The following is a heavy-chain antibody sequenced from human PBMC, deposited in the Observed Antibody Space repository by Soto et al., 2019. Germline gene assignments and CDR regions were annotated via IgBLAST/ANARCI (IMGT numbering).Heavy chain of an antibody. V-gene: IGHV1-46*01. CDR3: ASKGGGSSSRTELYYYYYGMDV. Sequence: GASVKVSCKASGYTFTSYYMHWVRQAPGQGLEWMGIINPSGGSTSYAQKFQGRVTMTRDTSTSTVYMELSSLRSEDTAVYYCASKGGGSSSRTELYYYYYGMDVWGQGTTVTVSS. J-gene: IGHJ6*02. CDR2: INPSGGST. D-gene: IGHD6-6*01. CDR1: GYTFTSYY.